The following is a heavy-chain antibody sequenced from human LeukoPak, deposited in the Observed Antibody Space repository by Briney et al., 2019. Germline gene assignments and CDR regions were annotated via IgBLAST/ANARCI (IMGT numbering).Heavy chain of an antibody. J-gene: IGHJ3*02. Sequence: GRSLGLSCAASGFTFSSYGMHWVRQAPGKGLEWVAVISYDGSNKYYADSVKGRFTISRDNSKNTLYLQMNSLRAEDTAVYYCAKDLLYRYYYDSSGYPAEIDAFDIWGQGTMVTVSS. V-gene: IGHV3-30*18. CDR3: AKDLLYRYYYDSSGYPAEIDAFDI. CDR1: GFTFSSYG. CDR2: ISYDGSNK. D-gene: IGHD3-22*01.